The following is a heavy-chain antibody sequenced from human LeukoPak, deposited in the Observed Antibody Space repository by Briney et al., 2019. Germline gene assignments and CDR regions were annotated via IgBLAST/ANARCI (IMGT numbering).Heavy chain of an antibody. V-gene: IGHV3-23*01. J-gene: IGHJ4*02. D-gene: IGHD3-10*01. CDR1: QFTLSNNA. CDR3: AKDFQWFGELIYDYFDY. CDR2: ISGTGGTT. Sequence: GGSLRLSCAASQFTLSNNAMTWVRQAPGKGLEWVSTISGTGGTTYYADSVRGRFTISRDNSKNTLYLQMNSLRAEDTAVYYCAKDFQWFGELIYDYFDYWGQGTLVTVSS.